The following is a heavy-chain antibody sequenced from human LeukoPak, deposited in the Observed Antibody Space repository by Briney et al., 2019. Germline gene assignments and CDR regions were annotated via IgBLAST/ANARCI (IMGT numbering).Heavy chain of an antibody. D-gene: IGHD3-16*01. CDR2: IYYTGST. CDR3: ARGPPFAS. CDR1: GASITSDDFY. Sequence: SETLSLTCTVSGASITSDDFYWNWIRQHPGKGLEWIGYIYYTGSTYYNPSLKSRVTISIDTSKNQFSLNLSSVTAADTAVYYCARGPPFASWGQGTLVTVSS. V-gene: IGHV4-31*03. J-gene: IGHJ1*01.